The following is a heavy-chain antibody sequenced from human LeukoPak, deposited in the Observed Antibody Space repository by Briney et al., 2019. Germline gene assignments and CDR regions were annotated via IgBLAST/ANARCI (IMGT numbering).Heavy chain of an antibody. CDR2: INPNSGGT. Sequence: ASVKVSCKASGYTFTSYGISWVRQAPGQGLEWVGWINPNSGGTNYAQKFQGRVTMTRDTSISTAYMELSSLRSDDTAVYYCARDASPFDYWGQGTLVTVSS. CDR3: ARDASPFDY. V-gene: IGHV1-2*02. CDR1: GYTFTSYG. J-gene: IGHJ4*02.